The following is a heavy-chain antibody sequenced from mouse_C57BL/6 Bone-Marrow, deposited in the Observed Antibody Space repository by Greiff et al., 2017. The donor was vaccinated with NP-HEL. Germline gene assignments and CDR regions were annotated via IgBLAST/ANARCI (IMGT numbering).Heavy chain of an antibody. V-gene: IGHV1-26*01. J-gene: IGHJ2*01. CDR2: INPNNGGT. D-gene: IGHD1-1*01. Sequence: EVQLQQSGPELVKPGASVKISCKASGYTFTDYYMNWVKQSHGKSLEWIGDINPNNGGTSYNQKFKGKATLTVDTSSSTAYMELRSLTSEDSAVYYYARSRITTVVATDYFDYWGQGTTLTVSS. CDR1: GYTFTDYY. CDR3: ARSRITTVVATDYFDY.